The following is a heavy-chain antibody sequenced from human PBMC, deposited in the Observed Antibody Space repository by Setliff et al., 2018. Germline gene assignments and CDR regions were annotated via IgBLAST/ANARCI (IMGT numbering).Heavy chain of an antibody. CDR2: IGPYNGNT. CDR1: GYTFTRYG. V-gene: IGHV1-18*01. Sequence: ASVKVSCKASGYTFTRYGISWVRQAPGKGFEWMGWIGPYNGNTYYAQKFQGRVAITTDTSTSTAYMELRSLRSDDTAVYYCARDVPLTTVTKNYFGPWGQGTLVTVSS. CDR3: ARDVPLTTVTKNYFGP. D-gene: IGHD4-17*01. J-gene: IGHJ5*02.